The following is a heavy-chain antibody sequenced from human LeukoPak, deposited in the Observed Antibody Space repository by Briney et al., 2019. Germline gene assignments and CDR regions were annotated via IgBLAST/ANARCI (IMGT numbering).Heavy chain of an antibody. V-gene: IGHV1-2*02. J-gene: IGHJ5*02. D-gene: IGHD3-3*01. CDR2: INPNSGGT. CDR3: ARTYYDFWSGYYDEYNWFDP. CDR1: GYTFTGYY. Sequence: ASVKVSCKASGYTFTGYYMHWVRQAPGQGLEWMGWINPNSGGTNYAQKFQGRVTMTRDMSTSTVYMELSSLRSEDTAVYYCARTYYDFWSGYYDEYNWFDPWGQGTLVTVSS.